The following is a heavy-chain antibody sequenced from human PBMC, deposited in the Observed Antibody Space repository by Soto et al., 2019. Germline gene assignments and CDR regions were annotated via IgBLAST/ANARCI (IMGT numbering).Heavy chain of an antibody. CDR2: IKGKSDGGTT. V-gene: IGHV3-15*01. CDR3: TTTITWDAVDK. CDR1: GFTFSNAW. D-gene: IGHD3-16*01. J-gene: IGHJ3*02. Sequence: GGSLRLSCAASGFTFSNAWMTWVRQAPGKGLEWVGHIKGKSDGGTTDYAAPVKGRFTISRDDSRNTLFLQMSSLKTEDTALYYCTTTITWDAVDKWGQGTMVTVSS.